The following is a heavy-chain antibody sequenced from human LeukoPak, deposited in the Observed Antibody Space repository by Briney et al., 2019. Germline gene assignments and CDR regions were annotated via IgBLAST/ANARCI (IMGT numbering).Heavy chain of an antibody. J-gene: IGHJ4*02. CDR1: GFTFSNFW. D-gene: IGHD4-11*01. CDR2: IWQEGDAK. Sequence: GGSLRLSCAASGFTFSNFWMGWVRQAPGKGLEWVAHIWQEGDAKYYVDSVKGRFTISRDNAKNSLYLQMNSLRAEDTAVYYCARHGPYNLDYWGQGAMVTVCS. CDR3: ARHGPYNLDY. V-gene: IGHV3-7*01.